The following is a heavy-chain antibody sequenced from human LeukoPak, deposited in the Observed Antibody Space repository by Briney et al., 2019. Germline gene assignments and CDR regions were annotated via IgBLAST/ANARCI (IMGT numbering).Heavy chain of an antibody. Sequence: ASVKVSCKASGYTFTSYGNSWVRQAPGQGLEWMGWISAYNGNTNYAQKLQGRVIMTTDTSTSTAYMELRSLRSDDTAVYYCARDTYYYDSSGYYLTNPTFDYWGQGTLVTVSS. CDR3: ARDTYYYDSSGYYLTNPTFDY. V-gene: IGHV1-18*01. CDR2: ISAYNGNT. D-gene: IGHD3-22*01. J-gene: IGHJ4*02. CDR1: GYTFTSYG.